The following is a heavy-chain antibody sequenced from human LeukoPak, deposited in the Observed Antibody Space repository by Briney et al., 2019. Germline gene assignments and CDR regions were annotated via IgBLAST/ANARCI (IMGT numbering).Heavy chain of an antibody. CDR1: GYTFTSYT. J-gene: IGHJ4*02. CDR2: ISTYKGKI. Sequence: GASVKVSCKAFGYTFTSYTISWVRQAPGQGLEWMGWISTYKGKIKYAQKFQGRVTMTTDTSTSTAYTELRSLRSEDTAVYYCASSGDYGDYSDYWGQGTLVTVSS. V-gene: IGHV1-18*01. D-gene: IGHD4-17*01. CDR3: ASSGDYGDYSDY.